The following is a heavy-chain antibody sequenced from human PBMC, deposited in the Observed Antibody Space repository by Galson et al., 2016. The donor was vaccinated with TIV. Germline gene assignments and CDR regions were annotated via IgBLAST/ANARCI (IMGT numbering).Heavy chain of an antibody. Sequence: SVKVSCKASGGTFSSYVISWVRQAPGQGLEWMGRFTPILGMSNYAQKFQGRVTITADESTSTAYTELSSLRSEDTSVYYCAVGRGMAAYYMDGWGKGTTGTVSS. CDR3: AVGRGMAAYYMDG. V-gene: IGHV1-69*04. CDR1: GGTFSSYV. J-gene: IGHJ6*03. D-gene: IGHD3-16*01. CDR2: FTPILGMS.